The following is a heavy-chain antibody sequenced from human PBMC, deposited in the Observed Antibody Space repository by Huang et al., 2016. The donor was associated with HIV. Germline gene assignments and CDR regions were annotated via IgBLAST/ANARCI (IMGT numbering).Heavy chain of an antibody. CDR1: GYTFTVSN. D-gene: IGHD6-6*01. CDR3: ARDWSFGSSTSPAD. V-gene: IGHV1-2*02. Sequence: QVQLVQSGAEVKNPGASVRVSCKASGYTFTVSNIHWVRQAPGQGLEWMGWINPKRGGTIYAQRFQGRVTMTRDTTISTVHMDLRRIQSDDTAVYFCARDWSFGSSTSPADWGQGTLVTVSS. CDR2: INPKRGGT. J-gene: IGHJ4*02.